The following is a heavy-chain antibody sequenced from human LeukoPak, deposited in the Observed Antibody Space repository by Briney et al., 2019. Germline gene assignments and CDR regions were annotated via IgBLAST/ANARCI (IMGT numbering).Heavy chain of an antibody. V-gene: IGHV1-58*02. D-gene: IGHD3-10*01. CDR2: VVVGSGNT. CDR3: AADLKRFGELRYYYYMDV. Sequence: SVKVSCKASGFTFTSSAMQWVRQARGQRLEWIGWVVVGSGNTNYAQKFQERVTITRDMSTSTAYMELSSLRSEDTAVYYCAADLKRFGELRYYYYMDVWGKGTTVTVSS. CDR1: GFTFTSSA. J-gene: IGHJ6*03.